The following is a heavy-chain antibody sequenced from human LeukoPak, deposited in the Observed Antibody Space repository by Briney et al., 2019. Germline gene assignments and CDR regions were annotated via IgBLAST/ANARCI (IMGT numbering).Heavy chain of an antibody. Sequence: SVKVSCKASGGTFSSYAISWVRQAPGQGLEWMGRIIPILGIANYAQKFQGRVTITADKSTSTAYMELSSLRSEDTAVYYCAREMAIVVVPAAIHRRVPSLLRFLEWLLTVRSYGMDVWGQGTTVTVSS. D-gene: IGHD3-3*01. CDR1: GGTFSSYA. CDR2: IIPILGIA. J-gene: IGHJ6*02. CDR3: AREMAIVVVPAAIHRRVPSLLRFLEWLLTVRSYGMDV. V-gene: IGHV1-69*04.